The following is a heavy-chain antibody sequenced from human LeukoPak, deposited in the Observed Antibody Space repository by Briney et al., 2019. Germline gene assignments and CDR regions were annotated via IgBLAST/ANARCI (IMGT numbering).Heavy chain of an antibody. D-gene: IGHD3-9*01. J-gene: IGHJ4*02. Sequence: SETLSLTCTVSGGSISSYYWSWIRQPPGKGLAWIGYIYYSGSTNYNPSLKSRVTISVDTSKNQFSLKLSSVTAADTAVYYCARAYYDILTGYLFDYWGQGTLVTVSS. V-gene: IGHV4-59*08. CDR1: GGSISSYY. CDR2: IYYSGST. CDR3: ARAYYDILTGYLFDY.